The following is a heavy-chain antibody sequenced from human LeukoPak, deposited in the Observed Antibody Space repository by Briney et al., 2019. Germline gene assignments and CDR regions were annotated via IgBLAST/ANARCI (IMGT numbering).Heavy chain of an antibody. J-gene: IGHJ5*02. D-gene: IGHD3-3*01. CDR2: ISAYNGNT. CDR1: GYTFTSYG. CDR3: ARDGPPPTSYDFWSGPNWFDP. Sequence: EASVKVSCKASGYTFTSYGISWVRQAPGQGLEWMGWISAYNGNTNYAQKLQGRVTMTTDTSTSTAYMELRSLRSDDTAVYYCARDGPPPTSYDFWSGPNWFDPWGQGTLVTASS. V-gene: IGHV1-18*01.